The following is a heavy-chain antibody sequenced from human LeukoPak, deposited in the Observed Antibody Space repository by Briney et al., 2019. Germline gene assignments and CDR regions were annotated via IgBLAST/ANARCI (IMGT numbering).Heavy chain of an antibody. V-gene: IGHV3-23*01. CDR1: GFTFSSYA. Sequence: GGSLRLSCAASGFTFSSYAMSWVRQAPGKGLEWVSAISGSGGSTYYADSVKGRFTISRDNSKNTLYLQMNSLRAEDTAVYYCAKDLNPSSSVYYFYGMDVWGQGTTVTVSS. CDR2: ISGSGGST. CDR3: AKDLNPSSSVYYFYGMDV. J-gene: IGHJ6*02. D-gene: IGHD6-13*01.